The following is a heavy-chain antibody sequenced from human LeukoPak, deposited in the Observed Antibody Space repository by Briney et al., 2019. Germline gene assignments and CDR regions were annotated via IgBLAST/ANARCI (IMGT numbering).Heavy chain of an antibody. CDR1: GFTFSSYA. CDR2: ISGRGDST. D-gene: IGHD2-15*01. CDR3: AAEYCSGGSCYTGHSGHDY. Sequence: PGGSLRLSCAASGFTFSSYAMSWVRQVPGKGLEWVSAISGRGDSTFYADSVKGRFTISRDTSSNTLYLQMNSLRAEDTAVYYCAAEYCSGGSCYTGHSGHDYWGQGTLVTVSS. J-gene: IGHJ4*02. V-gene: IGHV3-23*01.